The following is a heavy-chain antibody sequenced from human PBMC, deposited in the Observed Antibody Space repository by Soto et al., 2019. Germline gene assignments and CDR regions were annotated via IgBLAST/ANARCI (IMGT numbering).Heavy chain of an antibody. CDR3: DRDLPRHAGIAGH. D-gene: IGHD6-13*01. CDR1: GFTFDDYG. J-gene: IGHJ4*02. Sequence: EVQLVESGGGVVRPGGSLRLSCAASGFTFDDYGMSWVRQSPGKGLECVSGVNWNGGSTGYADSVKGRFTIPRDNAKNTLYLQMHSLRAEDTALYHCDRDLPRHAGIAGHWGQGTLVTFSS. V-gene: IGHV3-20*01. CDR2: VNWNGGST.